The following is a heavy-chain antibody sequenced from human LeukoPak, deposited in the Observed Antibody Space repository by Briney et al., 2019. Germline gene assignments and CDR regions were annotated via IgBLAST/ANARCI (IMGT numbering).Heavy chain of an antibody. CDR3: ARLGSWYEIDY. Sequence: GGSLRLSCAASGFTFSNAWMSWVRQAPGKGLEWVWRIKSKTDGGTTDYAAPVKGRFTISRDDSKNTLYLQMNNLKAEDTAVYYCARLGSWYEIDYWGQGTLVTVSS. CDR1: GFTFSNAW. V-gene: IGHV3-15*01. J-gene: IGHJ4*02. CDR2: IKSKTDGGTT. D-gene: IGHD6-13*01.